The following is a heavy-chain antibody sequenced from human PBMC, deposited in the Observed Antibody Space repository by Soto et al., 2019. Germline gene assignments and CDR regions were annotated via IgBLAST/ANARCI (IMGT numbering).Heavy chain of an antibody. V-gene: IGHV3-48*03. CDR1: GFTFSSYE. CDR2: ISSSGSTI. J-gene: IGHJ6*02. Sequence: GGSLRLSCAASGFTFSSYEMNWVRQAPGKGLEWVSYISSSGSTIYYADSVKGRFTISRDNAKNSLYLQMNSLRAEDTAVYYCARRLYSNYGGEDGMDVWGQGTTVTVS. D-gene: IGHD4-4*01. CDR3: ARRLYSNYGGEDGMDV.